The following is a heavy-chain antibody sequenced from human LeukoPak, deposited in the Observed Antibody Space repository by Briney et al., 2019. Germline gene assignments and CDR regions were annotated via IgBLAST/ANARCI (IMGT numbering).Heavy chain of an antibody. CDR1: GFTFSRYW. J-gene: IGHJ4*02. D-gene: IGHD3-3*01. Sequence: GGSLRLSCAASGFTFSRYWIHWVRQAPGKGLEWVSRINPGGSTTTYADSVKGRFTISRDNSKNTLYLQMNSLRAEDTAVYYCATLGVRFLEWLSNFDYWGQGTLVTVSS. CDR3: ATLGVRFLEWLSNFDY. V-gene: IGHV3-74*01. CDR2: INPGGSTT.